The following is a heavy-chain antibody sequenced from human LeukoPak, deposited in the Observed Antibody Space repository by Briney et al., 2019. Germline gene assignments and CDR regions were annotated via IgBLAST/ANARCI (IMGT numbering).Heavy chain of an antibody. CDR3: ARDNKEQQLVQGAFDI. CDR1: GYTFTSYY. J-gene: IGHJ3*02. CDR2: INPSGGST. V-gene: IGHV1-46*01. D-gene: IGHD6-13*01. Sequence: ASVKVSCKASGYTFTSYYMHRVRQAPGQGLEWMGIINPSGGSTSYAQKFQGRVTMTRDTSTSTVYMELSSLRSEDTTVYYCARDNKEQQLVQGAFDIWGQGTMVTVSS.